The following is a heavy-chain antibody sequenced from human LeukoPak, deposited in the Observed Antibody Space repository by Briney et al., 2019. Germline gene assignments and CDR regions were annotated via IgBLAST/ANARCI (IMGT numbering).Heavy chain of an antibody. V-gene: IGHV3-23*01. CDR3: AKGIGSSSYYFDY. CDR1: XXXXSSYA. J-gene: IGHJ4*02. Sequence: QTGGSLRLSCAASXXXXSSYAMSWVRQAXXXXXEWVSAISGSGGSTYYADSVKGRFTISRDNSKNTLYLQMNSLRAEDTAVYYCAKGIGSSSYYFDYWGQGTLVTVSS. CDR2: ISGSGGST. D-gene: IGHD2-15*01.